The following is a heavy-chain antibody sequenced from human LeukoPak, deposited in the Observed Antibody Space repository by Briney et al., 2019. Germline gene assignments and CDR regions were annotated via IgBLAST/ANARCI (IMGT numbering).Heavy chain of an antibody. D-gene: IGHD1-1*01. CDR1: GCTFSSYA. CDR2: ISGSGGST. J-gene: IGHJ4*02. V-gene: IGHV3-23*01. Sequence: GGSLRLSCAASGCTFSSYAMSWVRQAPGKGLEWVSAISGSGGSTYYADSVKGRFTISRDNSKNTLYLQMNSLRAEDTAVYYCAKAVRVQLERPEYFDYWGQGTLVTVSS. CDR3: AKAVRVQLERPEYFDY.